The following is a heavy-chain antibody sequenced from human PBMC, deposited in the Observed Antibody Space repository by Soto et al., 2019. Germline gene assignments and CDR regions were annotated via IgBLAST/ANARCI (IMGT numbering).Heavy chain of an antibody. V-gene: IGHV3-33*08. Sequence: GGSLRLSCAASGFTFSSYGMHWVRQAPGKGLEWVAVIWYDGSNKYYADSVKGRFTISRDNSKNTLYLQMNSLRAEDTAVYYCARDFAGLYSSSSQGEDYWGQGTLVTVSS. CDR2: IWYDGSNK. CDR1: GFTFSSYG. CDR3: ARDFAGLYSSSSQGEDY. D-gene: IGHD6-6*01. J-gene: IGHJ4*02.